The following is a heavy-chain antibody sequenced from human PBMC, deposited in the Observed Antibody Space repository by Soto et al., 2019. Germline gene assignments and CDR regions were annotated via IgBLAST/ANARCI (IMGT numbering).Heavy chain of an antibody. J-gene: IGHJ5*02. CDR2: IDYDGGTT. Sequence: EVQLVESGGGLVQPGGSLRLSCAASGFTFSSYWMHWVRQAPGKGLEWVSRIDYDGGTTNYADSVKGRFTISRDNAKNALYRHMNTLTAEDTAVYYCARVARGAWGVFDPWGQGTLVTVSP. CDR1: GFTFSSYW. CDR3: ARVARGAWGVFDP. D-gene: IGHD3-16*01. V-gene: IGHV3-74*01.